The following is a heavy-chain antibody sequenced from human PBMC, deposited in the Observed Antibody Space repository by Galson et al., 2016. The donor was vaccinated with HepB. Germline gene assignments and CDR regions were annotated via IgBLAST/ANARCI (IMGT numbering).Heavy chain of an antibody. CDR2: IYSGGGT. J-gene: IGHJ5*02. V-gene: IGHV3-53*01. CDR1: GFTVSTNY. CDR3: ARAPGFS. D-gene: IGHD5-12*01. Sequence: SLRLSCAASGFTVSTNYMSWVRQAPGKGLEWVSFIYSGGGTYYADSVKGRFTIFRDSSKKTLYLQMNSLRYEDTAVYYCARAPGFSWGQGTLVTVSS.